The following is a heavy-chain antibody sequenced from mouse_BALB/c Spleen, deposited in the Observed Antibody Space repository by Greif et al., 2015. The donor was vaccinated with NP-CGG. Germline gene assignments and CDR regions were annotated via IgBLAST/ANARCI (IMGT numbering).Heavy chain of an antibody. J-gene: IGHJ1*01. CDR3: ARNTATSSYWYFDV. V-gene: IGHV1-66*01. Sequence: QVQLQQPGPELVKPGASVKISCKASGYSFTSYYIHWVKQRPGQGLEWIGWIFPGSGNTKYNEKFKGKATLTADTSSSTAYMQLSSLTSEDSAVYFCARNTATSSYWYFDVWGAGTTVTVSS. D-gene: IGHD1-2*01. CDR1: GYSFTSYY. CDR2: IFPGSGNT.